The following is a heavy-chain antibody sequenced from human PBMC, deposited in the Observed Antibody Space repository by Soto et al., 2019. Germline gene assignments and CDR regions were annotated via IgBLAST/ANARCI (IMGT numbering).Heavy chain of an antibody. CDR1: GYTFTGYY. CDR3: ARQLAYCGGDCYTEPIDY. J-gene: IGHJ4*02. CDR2: INPNSGGT. Sequence: ASVKVSCKASGYTFTGYYIHWVRQAPGQGLEWMGWINPNSGGTKYAQKFQGRVTMTRDTSIGTAYVDLSRLDSDDTAVYYCARQLAYCGGDCYTEPIDYWGQGTLVTVSS. V-gene: IGHV1-2*02. D-gene: IGHD2-21*02.